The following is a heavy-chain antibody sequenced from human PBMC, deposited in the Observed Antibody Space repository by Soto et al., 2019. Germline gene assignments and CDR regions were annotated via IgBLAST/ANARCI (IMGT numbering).Heavy chain of an antibody. D-gene: IGHD6-6*01. CDR2: ISYSWST. Sequence: PSETLSLTCTVSGGSVSSGSYDWGWIRQHPGKGLEWIAYISYSWSTNYTPSLKTRVTISVATSKNPFSLKLSSVTAADTALYYCASIIAPSSSTGGFDPWGQGTLVTVSS. J-gene: IGHJ5*02. CDR1: GGSVSSGSYD. CDR3: ASIIAPSSSTGGFDP. V-gene: IGHV4-61*01.